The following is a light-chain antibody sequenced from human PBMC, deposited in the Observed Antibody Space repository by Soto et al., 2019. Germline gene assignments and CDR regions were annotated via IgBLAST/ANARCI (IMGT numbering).Light chain of an antibody. V-gene: IGLV1-44*01. Sequence: QSVLTQPPSASGTPGQRVTISCSGSSSNIGSNVVNWYQQLPGTAPKLLIYDDDQRPSGVPDRFSGSKSGTSASLAISGLQSEDEGDYYCAAWDDSLNALYVFGTGTKVTVL. CDR3: AAWDDSLNALYV. CDR1: SSNIGSNV. J-gene: IGLJ1*01. CDR2: DDD.